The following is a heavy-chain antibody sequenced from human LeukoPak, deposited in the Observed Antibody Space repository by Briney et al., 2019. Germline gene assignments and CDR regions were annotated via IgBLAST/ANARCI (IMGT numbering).Heavy chain of an antibody. CDR3: ETVPDVTYDYGSGSYYD. J-gene: IGHJ4*02. Sequence: PGGSLRLSCAASGFTFSSYSTNWVRQAPGEGREWGSYISSSSSTIYYADSLKGRFTISRNNAKNALYLQMNRLRAEDTAVYYCETVPDVTYDYGSGSYYDWGQGTLVTVSS. V-gene: IGHV3-48*04. CDR2: ISSSSSTI. D-gene: IGHD3-10*01. CDR1: GFTFSSYS.